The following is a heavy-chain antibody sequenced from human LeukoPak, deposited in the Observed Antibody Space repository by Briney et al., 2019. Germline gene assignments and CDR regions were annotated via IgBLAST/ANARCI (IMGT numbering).Heavy chain of an antibody. CDR1: GGSISSYY. V-gene: IGHV4-59*12. Sequence: SETLSLTCTVSGGSISSYYWSWIRQPPGKGLEWIGYIYYSGSTNYNPSLKSRVTISVDTSKNQFSLKLSSVTAADTAVYYCASGRQYPVDTAMVPPYYFDYWGQGTLVTVSS. CDR2: IYYSGST. CDR3: ASGRQYPVDTAMVPPYYFDY. J-gene: IGHJ4*02. D-gene: IGHD5-18*01.